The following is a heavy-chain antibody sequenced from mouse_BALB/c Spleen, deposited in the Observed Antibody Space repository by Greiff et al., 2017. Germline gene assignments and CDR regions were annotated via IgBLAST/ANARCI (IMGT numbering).Heavy chain of an antibody. V-gene: IGHV1-7*01. J-gene: IGHJ1*01. CDR1: GYTFTSYW. Sequence: QVQLKQSGAELAKPGASVKMSCKASGYTFTSYWMHWVKQRPGQGLEWIGYINPSTGYTEYNQKFKDKATLTADKSSSTAYMQLSSLTSEDSAVYYCARRDRYDEWYFDVWGAGTTVTVSS. CDR2: INPSTGYT. CDR3: ARRDRYDEWYFDV. D-gene: IGHD2-14*01.